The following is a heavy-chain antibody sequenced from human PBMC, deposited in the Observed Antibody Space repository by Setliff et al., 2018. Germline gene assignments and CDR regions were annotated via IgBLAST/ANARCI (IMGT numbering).Heavy chain of an antibody. CDR1: ADSMNNNF. Sequence: KASETLSLTCIVSADSMNNNFWTWIRRPPGKGLEWIGYIYPDGTTNYNPSLKSRMTISLDMSKNQFSLTLRSVTAADTAMYYCARGINSVSWTPKYWGRGTLVTVSS. V-gene: IGHV4-4*08. CDR2: IYPDGTT. CDR3: ARGINSVSWTPKY. D-gene: IGHD6-13*01. J-gene: IGHJ4*02.